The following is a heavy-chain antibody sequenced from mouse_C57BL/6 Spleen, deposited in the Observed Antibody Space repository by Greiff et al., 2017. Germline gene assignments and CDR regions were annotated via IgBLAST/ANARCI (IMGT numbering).Heavy chain of an antibody. D-gene: IGHD2-1*01. V-gene: IGHV1-42*01. Sequence: VQLQQSGPGLVKPGASVKISCKASGYSFTGYYMNWVKQSPEKSLEWIGEINPSTGGTTYNQKFKAKATLTVDKSSSTAYMQLKSLTSEDSAVYYCARSPPYGNYFAYWGQGTLVTVSA. CDR1: GYSFTGYY. J-gene: IGHJ3*01. CDR3: ARSPPYGNYFAY. CDR2: INPSTGGT.